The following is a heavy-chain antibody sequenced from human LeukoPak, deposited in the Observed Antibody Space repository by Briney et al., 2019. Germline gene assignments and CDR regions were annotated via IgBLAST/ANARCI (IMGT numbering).Heavy chain of an antibody. V-gene: IGHV3-23*01. CDR1: GFTFSSYA. D-gene: IGHD2/OR15-2a*01. J-gene: IGHJ4*02. CDR2: ISGSGGST. CDR3: ARDVGRVLYYFDY. Sequence: GGSLRLSCAASGFTFSSYAMSWVRQAPGKGLERVSAISGSGGSTYYADSVKGRFTISRDNSKNTLYLQMNSLRAEDTAFYYCARDVGRVLYYFDYWGQGTLVTVSS.